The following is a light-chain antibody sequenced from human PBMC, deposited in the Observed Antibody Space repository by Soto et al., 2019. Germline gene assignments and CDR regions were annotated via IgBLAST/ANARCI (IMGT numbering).Light chain of an antibody. CDR2: DAS. V-gene: IGKV1-5*01. CDR1: QSISSW. Sequence: DIQITQSPSTLSASVGDRVTITCRASQSISSWLAWYQQKPGKAPKVLIYDASSLESGVPSRLSGSGPGTEFSLTIRSLQPDDFATYYYQQYNPYWTFGQGTKVDIK. J-gene: IGKJ1*01. CDR3: QQYNPYWT.